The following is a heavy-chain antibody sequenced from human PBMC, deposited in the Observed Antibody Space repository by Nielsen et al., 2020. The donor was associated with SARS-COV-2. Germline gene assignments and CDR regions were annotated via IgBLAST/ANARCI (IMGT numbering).Heavy chain of an antibody. CDR1: GFTFSSYA. V-gene: IGHV3-30-3*01. J-gene: IGHJ4*02. D-gene: IGHD4-23*01. Sequence: GESLKISCAASGFTFSSYAMHWVRQAPGKGLEWVALISYDGSNKYYADSVKGRFTISRDNSKNTLYLQMNSLRAEDTAVYYCARDKGGNSGDWGQGTLVPSPQ. CDR2: ISYDGSNK. CDR3: ARDKGGNSGD.